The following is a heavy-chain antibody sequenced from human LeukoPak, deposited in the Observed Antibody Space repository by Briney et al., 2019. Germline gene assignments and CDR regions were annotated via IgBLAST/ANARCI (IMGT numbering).Heavy chain of an antibody. V-gene: IGHV3-20*04. D-gene: IGHD3-22*01. CDR1: GFTFDDYG. J-gene: IGHJ6*03. CDR2: INWNGGST. CDR3: ARDIHYYDSSRYYYYYMDV. Sequence: GGSLRLSCAASGFTFDDYGMSWVRQAPGKGLEWVSDINWNGGSTGYADSVKGRFTISRDNAKNSLYLQMNSLRAEDTALYYCARDIHYYDSSRYYYYYMDVWGKGTTVTISS.